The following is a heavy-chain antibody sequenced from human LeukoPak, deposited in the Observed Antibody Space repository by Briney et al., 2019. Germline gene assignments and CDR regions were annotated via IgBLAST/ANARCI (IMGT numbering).Heavy chain of an antibody. D-gene: IGHD2-15*01. CDR1: GGSISSYY. CDR3: ARRGSSGANDAFDI. V-gene: IGHV4-59*08. J-gene: IGHJ3*02. CDR2: IYYSGST. Sequence: SETLSLTCTVSGGSISSYYWSWIRQPPGKGLEWIGYIYYSGSTNYNPSLKSRVTISVDTSKNQFSLKLSSVTAADTAVYYCARRGSSGANDAFDIWGQGTMVTVSS.